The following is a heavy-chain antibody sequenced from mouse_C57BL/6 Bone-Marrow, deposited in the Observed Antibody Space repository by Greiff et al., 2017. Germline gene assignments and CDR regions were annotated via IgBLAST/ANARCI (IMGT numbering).Heavy chain of an antibody. D-gene: IGHD1-1*01. CDR2: IYPRSGNT. Sequence: QVQLQQSGAELARPGASVKLSCKASGYTFTSYGISWVKQRTGQGLEWIGEIYPRSGNTYYNEKFKGKATLTADKSSSTAYMELRSLTSEDSAVYFCAATVVADFDVWDTGTTVTVSS. V-gene: IGHV1-81*01. CDR3: AATVVADFDV. J-gene: IGHJ1*03. CDR1: GYTFTSYG.